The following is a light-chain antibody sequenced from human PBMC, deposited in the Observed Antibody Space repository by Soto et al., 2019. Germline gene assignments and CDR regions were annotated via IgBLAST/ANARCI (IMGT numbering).Light chain of an antibody. J-gene: IGKJ5*01. Sequence: DIQMTQSPSTLSASVGDRVTITCLSIQSISSWLSWYQQKPGKAPKLLIYDASSLESGVPSRFSGSGSGTEFTLTISSLQTDDFATYYCQQSYSTPITFGQGTRLEI. CDR1: QSISSW. CDR2: DAS. V-gene: IGKV1-5*01. CDR3: QQSYSTPIT.